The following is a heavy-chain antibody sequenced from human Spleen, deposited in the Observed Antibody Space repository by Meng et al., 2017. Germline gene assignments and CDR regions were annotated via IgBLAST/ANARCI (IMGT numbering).Heavy chain of an antibody. J-gene: IGHJ3*02. Sequence: GESLKISCAASGFTFSSYAMHWVRQAPGKGLEWVAVISYDGSNKYYADSVKGRFTISRDNSKNTLYLQMSSLRAEDTAIYYCAKVRATVTLTDASDIWGQGTMVTVSS. D-gene: IGHD4-17*01. V-gene: IGHV3-30*07. CDR3: AKVRATVTLTDASDI. CDR1: GFTFSSYA. CDR2: ISYDGSNK.